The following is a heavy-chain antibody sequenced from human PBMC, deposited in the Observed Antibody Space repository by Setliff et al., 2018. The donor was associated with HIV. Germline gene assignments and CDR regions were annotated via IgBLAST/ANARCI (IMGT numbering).Heavy chain of an antibody. Sequence: SETLSLTCAVYGGSFSGYYWSWIRQSPGKGLEWIGEINHSGSTNYNPSLKSRATILGDTSKNRFSLKLSSVTAADTAVYYCARRAGSDYFTRFDYWGQGTLVTVSS. D-gene: IGHD3-10*01. CDR2: INHSGST. CDR3: ARRAGSDYFTRFDY. J-gene: IGHJ4*02. CDR1: GGSFSGYY. V-gene: IGHV4-34*01.